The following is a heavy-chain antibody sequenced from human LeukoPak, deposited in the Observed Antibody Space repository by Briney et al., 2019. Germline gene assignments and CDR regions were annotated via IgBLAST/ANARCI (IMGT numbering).Heavy chain of an antibody. Sequence: GGSLRLSCAASGVTFSGYSMNWVRQAPGKGLEWVSYINSSSSTIYYADSVKGRFTISRDNAKNSLYLQMNSLRAEDTAVYFCAREKPPITIFGVVIMAYFDYWGQGTLVTVSS. J-gene: IGHJ4*02. CDR1: GVTFSGYS. CDR3: AREKPPITIFGVVIMAYFDY. CDR2: INSSSSTI. V-gene: IGHV3-48*01. D-gene: IGHD3-3*01.